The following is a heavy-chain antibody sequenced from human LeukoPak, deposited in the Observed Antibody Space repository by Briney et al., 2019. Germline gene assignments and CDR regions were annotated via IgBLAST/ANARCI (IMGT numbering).Heavy chain of an antibody. D-gene: IGHD2-2*01. CDR2: IYHSGST. CDR3: ARHKAEVPAALYYFDY. J-gene: IGHJ4*02. V-gene: IGHV4-4*02. CDR1: GGSISSSNW. Sequence: SGTLSLTCAVSGGSISSSNWWSWVRQPPGKGLEWIGEIYHSGSTNYNPSLKSRVTISVDTSKNQFSLKLSSVTAADTAVYYCARHKAEVPAALYYFDYWGQGTLVTVSS.